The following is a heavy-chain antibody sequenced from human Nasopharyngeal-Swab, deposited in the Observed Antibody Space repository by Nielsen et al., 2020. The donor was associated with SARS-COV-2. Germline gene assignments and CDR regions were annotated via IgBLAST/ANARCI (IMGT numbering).Heavy chain of an antibody. V-gene: IGHV3-48*02. CDR1: GFTLSSYS. J-gene: IGHJ4*02. CDR3: ASRIVGATPNDY. D-gene: IGHD1-26*01. Sequence: GGSLRLSCAASGFTLSSYSMNWVRQAPGKGLEWVSYISSSSSTIYYADSVKGRFTISRDNAKNSLYLQMSSLRDEDAAVYYCASRIVGATPNDYWGQGTLVTVSS. CDR2: ISSSSSTI.